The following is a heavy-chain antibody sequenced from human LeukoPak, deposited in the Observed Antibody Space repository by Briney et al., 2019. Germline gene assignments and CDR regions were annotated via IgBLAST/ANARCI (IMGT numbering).Heavy chain of an antibody. J-gene: IGHJ5*02. D-gene: IGHD6-19*01. CDR2: ISAYNGNT. V-gene: IGHV1-18*01. Sequence: GASVKVSCKASGYTFTSYGISWVRQAPGQGLEWMGWISAYNGNTNYAQKLQGRVTMTTDTSTSTAYMELRSLRSDDTAVYYCARDEAVAANGWFDPWGQGTLVTVSS. CDR1: GYTFTSYG. CDR3: ARDEAVAANGWFDP.